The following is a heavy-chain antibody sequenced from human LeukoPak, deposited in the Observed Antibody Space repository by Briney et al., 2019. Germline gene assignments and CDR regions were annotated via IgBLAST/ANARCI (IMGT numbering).Heavy chain of an antibody. D-gene: IGHD3-3*01. V-gene: IGHV3-48*03. J-gene: IGHJ6*02. CDR2: IETSGNTI. CDR3: ARNGFWSGNYHYYGMDV. Sequence: GGSLRLSCAASGFNLSTYEMNWVRQGPGKEVEGVAYIETSGNTIHYADSVKGRFTMSRDNAKKSLYLQMNSLRAEDTAVYYCARNGFWSGNYHYYGMDVWGQGTTVTVSS. CDR1: GFNLSTYE.